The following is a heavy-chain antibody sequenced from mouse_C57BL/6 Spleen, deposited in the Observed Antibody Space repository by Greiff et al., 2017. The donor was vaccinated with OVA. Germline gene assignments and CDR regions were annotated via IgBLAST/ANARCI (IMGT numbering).Heavy chain of an antibody. D-gene: IGHD1-3*01. CDR3: ARREWYTYCYAIDY. CDR2: ISSGSSTI. V-gene: IGHV5-17*01. J-gene: IGHJ4*01. CDR1: GFTFSDYG. Sequence: DVKLVQSGGGLVKPGGSLKLSCAASGFTFSDYGMHWVRQAPEKGLEWVAYISSGSSTIYYADTVKGRNTISRDKAKITPFLQMTSLRSEDTAMYYCARREWYTYCYAIDYWGQGTSVTVSS.